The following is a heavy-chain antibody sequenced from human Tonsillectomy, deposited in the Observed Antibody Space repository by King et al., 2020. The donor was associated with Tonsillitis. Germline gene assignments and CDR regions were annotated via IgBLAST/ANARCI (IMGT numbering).Heavy chain of an antibody. CDR2: IWYDGSNK. Sequence: VQLVESGGGVVQPGRSLRLSCAASGFIFSAYDMHWVRQAPGKGLEWVAVIWYDGSNKYYAYSVNGRFTISRDNSKNTLFLQMNSLRAEDTAVYYCARFYDSSGYDPYYFDYWGQGTLVTVSS. CDR3: ARFYDSSGYDPYYFDY. V-gene: IGHV3-33*08. D-gene: IGHD3-22*01. J-gene: IGHJ4*02. CDR1: GFIFSAYD.